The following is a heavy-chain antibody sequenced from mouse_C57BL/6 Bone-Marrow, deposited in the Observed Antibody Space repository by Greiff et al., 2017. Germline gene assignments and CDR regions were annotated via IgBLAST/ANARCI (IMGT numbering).Heavy chain of an antibody. CDR2: IDPSDSYT. V-gene: IGHV1-50*01. CDR1: GYTFTSYW. Sequence: VQLQQPGAELVKPGASVKLSCKASGYTFTSYWMQWVKQRPGQGLEWIGEIDPSDSYTNYNQKFKGKATLTVDTSSSTAYMQLSSLTSEDSAVYYCAMDYGSSDPCAYGGQGTLVTVSA. D-gene: IGHD1-1*01. CDR3: AMDYGSSDPCAY. J-gene: IGHJ3*01.